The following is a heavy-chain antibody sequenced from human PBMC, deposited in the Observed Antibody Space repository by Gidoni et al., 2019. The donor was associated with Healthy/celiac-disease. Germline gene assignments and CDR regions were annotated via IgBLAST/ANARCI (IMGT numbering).Heavy chain of an antibody. Sequence: QVQLQQSGPGLVKPSQTLSLTCAISGDSVSSNSAAWNWIRQSQSRGLEWLGRTYYRSKWYNDYAVSVKSRITINPDTSKNQFSLQLNSVTPEDTAVYYCARDLTLQLWPSKNYYYYYGMDVWGQGTTVTVSS. V-gene: IGHV6-1*01. J-gene: IGHJ6*02. CDR1: GDSVSSNSAA. CDR3: ARDLTLQLWPSKNYYYYYGMDV. D-gene: IGHD5-18*01. CDR2: TYYRSKWYN.